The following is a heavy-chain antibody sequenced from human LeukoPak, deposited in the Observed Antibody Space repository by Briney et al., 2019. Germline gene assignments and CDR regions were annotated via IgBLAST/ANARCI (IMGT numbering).Heavy chain of an antibody. CDR3: ARVKDSSGYYDTIGWYYFDY. D-gene: IGHD3-22*01. CDR2: SGGGGGRT. CDR1: GFIFNNYV. V-gene: IGHV3-23*01. J-gene: IGHJ4*02. Sequence: GGSLRLSCAASGFIFNNYVMSWVRQGPGKGLEWVSASGGGGGRTYYADSVKGRFTISRDNSKNTLYLQMNSLRAEDTAVYYCARVKDSSGYYDTIGWYYFDYWGQGTLVTVSS.